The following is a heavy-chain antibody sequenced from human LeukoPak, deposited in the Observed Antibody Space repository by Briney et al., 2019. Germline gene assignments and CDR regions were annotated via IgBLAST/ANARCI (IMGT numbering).Heavy chain of an antibody. CDR2: TYYSGST. Sequence: PSETLSLTCSISGGSISSHYWNWIRQPPGKGLEWLGSTYYSGSTTYNPSLKSRVTISLDTSKNQFSLKVSSVSAADTAVYYCVGVMIFRVLTQNWFDPWGQGTLVTVSS. D-gene: IGHD3-3*01. CDR3: VGVMIFRVLTQNWFDP. CDR1: GGSISSHY. V-gene: IGHV4-59*11. J-gene: IGHJ5*02.